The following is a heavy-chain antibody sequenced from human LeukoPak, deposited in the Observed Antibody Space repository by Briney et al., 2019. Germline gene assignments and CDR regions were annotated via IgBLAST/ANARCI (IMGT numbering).Heavy chain of an antibody. CDR3: ASAGYYDSSGYSQFDY. CDR2: IYPGDSDT. Sequence: GECLKISCKGSGYSFTSYWIGWVRQMPGKGLEWMGIIYPGDSDTRYSPSFQGQVTISADKSISTAYLQWSSLKASDTAMYYCASAGYYDSSGYSQFDYWGQGTLVTVSS. CDR1: GYSFTSYW. V-gene: IGHV5-51*01. D-gene: IGHD3-22*01. J-gene: IGHJ4*02.